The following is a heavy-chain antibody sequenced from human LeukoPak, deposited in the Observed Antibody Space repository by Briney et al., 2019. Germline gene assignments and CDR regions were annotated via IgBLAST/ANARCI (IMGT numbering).Heavy chain of an antibody. V-gene: IGHV4-4*07. CDR3: ARVAYYYDSSGYSSDAFDI. J-gene: IGHJ3*02. CDR1: GGSISSYY. Sequence: SETLSLTCTVSGGSISSYYWSWIRQPAGKGLEWIGRIYTSGSTNYNPSLKSRVTMSVDTSKNQFSLKLSSVTAADTAVYYCARVAYYYDSSGYSSDAFDIWGQGTMVTVSS. CDR2: IYTSGST. D-gene: IGHD3-22*01.